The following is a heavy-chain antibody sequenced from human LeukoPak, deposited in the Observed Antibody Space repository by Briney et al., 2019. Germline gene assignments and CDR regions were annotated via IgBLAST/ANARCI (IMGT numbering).Heavy chain of an antibody. V-gene: IGHV3-9*01. CDR1: GFTFDDYA. Sequence: GRSLRLSCAASGFTFDDYAMHWVRQAPGKGLEWVSGISWNSGSIGYADSVKGRVTISRGNDMNSLFLQMNSLRAEDTAVYYCAREGVFRAFDIWGQGTMVTVSA. CDR3: AREGVFRAFDI. J-gene: IGHJ3*02. D-gene: IGHD3-16*01. CDR2: ISWNSGSI.